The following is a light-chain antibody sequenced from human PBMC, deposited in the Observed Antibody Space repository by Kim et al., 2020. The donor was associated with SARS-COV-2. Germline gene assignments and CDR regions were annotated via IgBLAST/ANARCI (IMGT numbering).Light chain of an antibody. J-gene: IGLJ3*02. Sequence: RHTHTLASTGNSNKVGKQGAAWLQQHQGHPPKLISHRDNNRPSGVSERLSASRSGSTAYLTITGLQPEDEADYYCSAWDISLNAWVFGGGTQLTVL. CDR3: SAWDISLNAWV. CDR2: RDN. CDR1: SNKVGKQG. V-gene: IGLV10-54*01.